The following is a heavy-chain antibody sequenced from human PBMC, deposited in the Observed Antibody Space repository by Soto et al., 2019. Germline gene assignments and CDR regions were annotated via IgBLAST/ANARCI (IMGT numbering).Heavy chain of an antibody. CDR1: GFTFSSYA. D-gene: IGHD5-12*01. J-gene: IGHJ4*02. CDR3: ARGRVSATALYFDY. V-gene: IGHV3-30-3*01. CDR2: ISYDGSNK. Sequence: PGGSLRLSCAASGFTFSSYAMHWVRQAPGKGLEWVAVISYDGSNKYYADSVKGRFTISRDNSKNTLYLQMNSLRAEDTAVYYCARGRVSATALYFDYWCRGTLVTVSS.